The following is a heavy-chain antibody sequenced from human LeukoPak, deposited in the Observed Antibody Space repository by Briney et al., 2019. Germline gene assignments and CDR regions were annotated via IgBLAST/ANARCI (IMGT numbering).Heavy chain of an antibody. CDR1: GFTFSSYW. D-gene: IGHD2-2*01. CDR2: IKQDGSEK. CDR3: ASDSSASLGHCSSTSCLILGGWFDP. V-gene: IGHV3-7*03. Sequence: PGGSRRLSCAASGFTFSSYWMSWVRQAPGKLREWVANIKQDGSEKYYVDSVKGRFTIARDNAEKSLYLQMHSLRAEDPAVYYSASDSSASLGHCSSTSCLILGGWFDPWGQGTLVTVSS. J-gene: IGHJ5*02.